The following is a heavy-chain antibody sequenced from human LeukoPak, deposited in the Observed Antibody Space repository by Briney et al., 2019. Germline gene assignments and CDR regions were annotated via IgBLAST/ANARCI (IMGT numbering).Heavy chain of an antibody. V-gene: IGHV3-48*01. J-gene: IGHJ6*02. CDR1: GFTFSSYS. Sequence: GGSLRLSCAASGFTFSSYSMNWVRQAPGKGLEWVSYISSSSSTIYYADSVKGRFTISRDNSKNTLYLQMNSLRAEDTAVYYCAREFKEDLYYGMDVWGQGTTVTVSS. CDR3: AREFKEDLYYGMDV. CDR2: ISSSSSTI.